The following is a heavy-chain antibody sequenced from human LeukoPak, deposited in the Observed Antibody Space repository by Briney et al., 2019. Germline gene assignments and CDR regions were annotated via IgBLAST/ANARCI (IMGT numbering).Heavy chain of an antibody. D-gene: IGHD5-18*01. CDR3: AKYIDSYGYLGYFDY. J-gene: IGHJ4*02. Sequence: PGRSLRLSCAASGFTFDDYAMHWVRQAPGKGLEWVSGISWNSGSIVYADSVKGRFTISRDNAKNSLYLQMNSLRAEDMALYYCAKYIDSYGYLGYFDYWGQGTLVTVSS. CDR1: GFTFDDYA. CDR2: ISWNSGSI. V-gene: IGHV3-9*03.